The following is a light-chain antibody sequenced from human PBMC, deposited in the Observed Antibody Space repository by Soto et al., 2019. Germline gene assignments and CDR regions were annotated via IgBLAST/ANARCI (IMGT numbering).Light chain of an antibody. Sequence: EIALTQSPGTLSLSPGERASLSCRASQSVTSNYLAWYQQKPGQAPRLLIYDASNRATGSPDRFLGRGSGTDFTLIISRLEPEDFAVYYCQQYAGSPITFGQGTRLEIK. CDR3: QQYAGSPIT. J-gene: IGKJ5*01. CDR2: DAS. CDR1: QSVTSNY. V-gene: IGKV3-20*01.